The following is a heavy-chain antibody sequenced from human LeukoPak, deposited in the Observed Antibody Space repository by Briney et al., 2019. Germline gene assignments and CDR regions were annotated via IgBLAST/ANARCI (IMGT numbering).Heavy chain of an antibody. CDR2: IYHSGST. CDR3: ARDVALRPSGFDY. CDR1: GGSISSGGYY. J-gene: IGHJ4*02. Sequence: SQTLSLTCTVSGGSISSGGYYWSWIRQPPGTGLEWIGYIYHSGSTYYNPSLKSRVTISVDRSKNQFSLKLSSVTAADTAVYYCARDVALRPSGFDYWGQGTLVTVSS. D-gene: IGHD4-17*01. V-gene: IGHV4-30-2*01.